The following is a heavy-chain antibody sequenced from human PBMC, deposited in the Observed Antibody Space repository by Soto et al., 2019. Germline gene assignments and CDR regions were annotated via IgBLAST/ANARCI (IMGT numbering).Heavy chain of an antibody. CDR3: ARITQYDSWGYGMDV. V-gene: IGHV5-51*01. D-gene: IGHD3-22*01. J-gene: IGHJ6*02. CDR2: IYPGDSDT. Sequence: XESLKLSCQCSGYSFTSYLIGLVLQMPGKGLEWMGIIYPGDSDTRYSPSFQGQVTISADKSISTAYLQWSSLKASDTAMYYCARITQYDSWGYGMDVWGQGTTVTVSS. CDR1: GYSFTSYL.